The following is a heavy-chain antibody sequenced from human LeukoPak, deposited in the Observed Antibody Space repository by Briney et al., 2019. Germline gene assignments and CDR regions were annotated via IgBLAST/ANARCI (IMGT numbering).Heavy chain of an antibody. V-gene: IGHV3-23*01. D-gene: IGHD2-2*02. CDR1: GFTFSSYA. CDR2: ISGSGGST. Sequence: GGSLRLSCAASGFTFSSYAMSWVRQAPGKGLEWVSAISGSGGSTYYADSVKGRFTISRNNSRNTLYLQMNSLRAEDTAVYYCARVRYYSSTSCYSGYFDYWGQGTLVTVSS. J-gene: IGHJ4*02. CDR3: ARVRYYSSTSCYSGYFDY.